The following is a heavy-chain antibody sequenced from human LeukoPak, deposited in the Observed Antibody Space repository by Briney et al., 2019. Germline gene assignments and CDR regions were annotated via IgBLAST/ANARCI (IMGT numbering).Heavy chain of an antibody. Sequence: SVKVSCKASGFTFTSSAVQWVRQARGQRLEWIGWIVVGSGNTNYAQKFQERVTITRDMSTSTAYMELSSLRSEDTAVYYCAESWGVDTAMVDWGQGTLVTVPS. V-gene: IGHV1-58*01. CDR2: IVVGSGNT. D-gene: IGHD5-18*01. J-gene: IGHJ4*02. CDR3: AESWGVDTAMVD. CDR1: GFTFTSSA.